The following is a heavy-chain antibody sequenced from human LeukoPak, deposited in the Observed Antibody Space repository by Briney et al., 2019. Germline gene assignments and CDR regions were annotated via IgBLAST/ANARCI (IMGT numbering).Heavy chain of an antibody. CDR3: AKMGDLLNPDDY. CDR1: GFTFSSYS. D-gene: IGHD1-26*01. CDR2: ISSSSSYI. V-gene: IGHV3-21*01. Sequence: KPGGSLRLSCAASGFTFSSYSMNWVRQAPGKGLEWVSSISSSSSYIYYADSVKGRFTISRDNSKNTLYLQMNSLRAEDTAVYYCAKMGDLLNPDDYWGQGTLVTVSS. J-gene: IGHJ4*02.